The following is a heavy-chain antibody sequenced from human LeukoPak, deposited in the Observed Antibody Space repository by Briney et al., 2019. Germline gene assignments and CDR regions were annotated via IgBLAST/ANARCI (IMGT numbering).Heavy chain of an antibody. Sequence: ASVKVSCKASGYTFTGYYMHWVRQAPGQGLEWMGWINPNSGGTNYAQKFQGRVTMTRDTSISTAYMELSRLRSDDTAVYYCARRGYHDFWSGYHHYYYYYMDVWGKGTTVTVSS. J-gene: IGHJ6*03. CDR1: GYTFTGYY. D-gene: IGHD3-3*01. CDR3: ARRGYHDFWSGYHHYYYYYMDV. V-gene: IGHV1-2*02. CDR2: INPNSGGT.